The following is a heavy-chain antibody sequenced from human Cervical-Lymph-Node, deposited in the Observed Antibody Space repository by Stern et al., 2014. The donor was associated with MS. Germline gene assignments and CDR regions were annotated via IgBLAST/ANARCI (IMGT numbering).Heavy chain of an antibody. D-gene: IGHD6-6*01. CDR2: INPSGGST. V-gene: IGHV1-46*01. CDR3: ARDQRGYSSSLYFDY. CDR1: GYTFTSYY. J-gene: IGHJ4*02. Sequence: QVQLVQSGAEVKKPGASVTVSCKASGYTFTSYYMHWVRQAPGQGLEWMGIINPSGGSTSYAQEFQGRVTMTRDTSTSTVYMELSSLRTEDTAVYYCARDQRGYSSSLYFDYWGQGTLVTVSS.